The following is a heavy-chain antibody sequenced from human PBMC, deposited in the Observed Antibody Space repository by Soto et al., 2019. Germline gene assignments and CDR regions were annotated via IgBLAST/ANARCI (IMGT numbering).Heavy chain of an antibody. CDR1: GGSISSRSYY. Sequence: QLQLQESGPGLVKPSETLSLTCTVSGGSISSRSYYWGWIRQPPGKGLEWIGSIFYSGSTYYNPSLKSRVTISVDTSKNQFSLKLSSVTAEDTAVYCCARLDSRSWYFYWGQGTLVTVAS. V-gene: IGHV4-39*01. CDR2: IFYSGST. D-gene: IGHD6-13*01. J-gene: IGHJ4*02. CDR3: ARLDSRSWYFY.